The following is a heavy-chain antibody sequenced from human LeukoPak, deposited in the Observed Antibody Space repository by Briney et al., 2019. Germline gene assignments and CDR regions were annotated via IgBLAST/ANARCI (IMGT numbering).Heavy chain of an antibody. CDR3: AREPGTDYRKYYFDY. Sequence: PGGSLRLSCEASGFTVSSNYMSWVRQAPGMGLEWVSVIYSGGTTYYADSVKGRFTISRDNSKNMLYLQMNSLRAEDTAVYYCAREPGTDYRKYYFDYWGQGTLVTVSS. CDR1: GFTVSSNY. D-gene: IGHD3/OR15-3a*01. V-gene: IGHV3-53*01. CDR2: IYSGGTT. J-gene: IGHJ4*02.